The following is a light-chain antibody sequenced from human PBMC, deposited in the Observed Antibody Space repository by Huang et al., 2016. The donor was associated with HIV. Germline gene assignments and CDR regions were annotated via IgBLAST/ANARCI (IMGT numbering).Light chain of an antibody. CDR2: DAT. Sequence: DIQTTQSPSTLSASVGGRVTITCRASQSVSIRLAWYQQRPGKAPKLLIYDATGLGSGVPSTFSGSGSGTDFTLTISNLQPDNFATYYCQQYKSYPYTFGQGTKLEI. J-gene: IGKJ2*01. CDR1: QSVSIR. CDR3: QQYKSYPYT. V-gene: IGKV1-5*01.